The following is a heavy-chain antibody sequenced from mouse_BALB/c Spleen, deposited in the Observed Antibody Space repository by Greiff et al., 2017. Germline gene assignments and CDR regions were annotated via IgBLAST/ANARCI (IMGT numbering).Heavy chain of an antibody. J-gene: IGHJ3*01. Sequence: EVQGVESGGGLVKPGGSLKLSCAASGFTFSSYAMSWVRQTPEKRLEWVASISSGGSTYYPDSVKGRFTISRDNARNILYLQMSSLRSEDTAMYYCARGRDYYGSLFAYWGQGTLVTVSA. CDR3: ARGRDYYGSLFAY. CDR2: ISSGGST. D-gene: IGHD1-1*01. CDR1: GFTFSSYA. V-gene: IGHV5-6-5*01.